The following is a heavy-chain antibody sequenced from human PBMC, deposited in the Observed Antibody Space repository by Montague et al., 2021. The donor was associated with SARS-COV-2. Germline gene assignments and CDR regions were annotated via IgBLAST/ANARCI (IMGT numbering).Heavy chain of an antibody. CDR2: ISQGGSEE. J-gene: IGHJ4*02. CDR3: ARDVRSSRTFDY. V-gene: IGHV3-7*03. CDR1: GFTFSAYW. D-gene: IGHD2-2*01. Sequence: SLRLSCAASGFTFSAYWMSWVRQAPGKGLEWVSTISQGGSEENSADSVKGRFTISRDNTKSTLYLQMNSLRAEDTAVFYCARDVRSSRTFDYWGQGTLVTVSS.